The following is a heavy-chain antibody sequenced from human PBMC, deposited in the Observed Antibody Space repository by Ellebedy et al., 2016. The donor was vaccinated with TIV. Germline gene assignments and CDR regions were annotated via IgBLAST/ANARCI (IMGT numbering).Heavy chain of an antibody. D-gene: IGHD3-10*01. CDR1: GGSFSGYY. CDR3: ARAGRRHYFDY. J-gene: IGHJ4*02. Sequence: SETLSLTXAVYGGSFSGYYWSWIRQPPGKGLEWIGEINHSGSTNYNPSLKSRVTISVDTSKNQFSLKLSSVTAADTAVYYCARAGRRHYFDYWGQGTLVTVSS. V-gene: IGHV4-34*01. CDR2: INHSGST.